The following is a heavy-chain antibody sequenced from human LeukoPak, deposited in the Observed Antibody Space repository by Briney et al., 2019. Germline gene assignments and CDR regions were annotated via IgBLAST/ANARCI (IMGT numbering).Heavy chain of an antibody. D-gene: IGHD3-3*01. J-gene: IGHJ1*01. CDR2: IKSDGQIT. V-gene: IGHV3-74*01. Sequence: GGSLRLSCAASGFTFDNYWMHWVRQAPGKGLVWVSRIKSDGQITTYADSVKGRFTTSRDNAKNTFYLQMNSLRVEDAAVYYCLLIILGGSSQHWGQGTLVSVSS. CDR1: GFTFDNYW. CDR3: LLIILGGSSQH.